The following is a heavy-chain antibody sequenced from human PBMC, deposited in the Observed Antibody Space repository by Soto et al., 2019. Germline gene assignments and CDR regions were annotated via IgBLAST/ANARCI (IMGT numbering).Heavy chain of an antibody. CDR2: IRSKANSYAT. J-gene: IGHJ6*02. V-gene: IGHV3-73*01. Sequence: PGGSLRLSCAASGFTFSGSAMHWVRQASGKGLEWVGRIRSKANSYATAYAASAKGRFTISRDDSKNTAYLQMNSLKTEDTAVYYCTRHVVAGTFYYYGMDVWGQGTTVTVS. CDR3: TRHVVAGTFYYYGMDV. CDR1: GFTFSGSA. D-gene: IGHD6-19*01.